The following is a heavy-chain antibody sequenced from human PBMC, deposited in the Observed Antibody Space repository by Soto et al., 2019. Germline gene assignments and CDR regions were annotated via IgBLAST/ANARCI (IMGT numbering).Heavy chain of an antibody. J-gene: IGHJ4*02. CDR2: FRSSGDDGTT. CDR3: ARSSTNSVLLDY. CDR1: GFTFSSYS. D-gene: IGHD2-2*01. V-gene: IGHV3-23*01. Sequence: GGSLRLSCVASGFTFSSYSMSWVRQAPGKGLEWVSGFRSSGDDGTTYYADSVKGRVTMTRDTSTSTVYMELSSLRSEDTAVYYCARSSTNSVLLDYWGQGTLVTVSS.